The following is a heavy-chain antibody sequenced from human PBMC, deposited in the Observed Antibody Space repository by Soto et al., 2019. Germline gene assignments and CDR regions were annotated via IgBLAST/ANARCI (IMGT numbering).Heavy chain of an antibody. CDR1: GYSFTGYW. CDR2: IYPFDSDT. V-gene: IGHV5-51*01. Sequence: EEQLVQSGAEVKKPGESLKISCKASGYSFTGYWIGWVRQMPGKGLEWMGIIYPFDSDTRYSPSFQGQVTISADKSISTAYLQWSSLKASDTAMYYCAGRVVTSIEAFDIWGQGTMVTVSS. D-gene: IGHD5-12*01. J-gene: IGHJ3*02. CDR3: AGRVVTSIEAFDI.